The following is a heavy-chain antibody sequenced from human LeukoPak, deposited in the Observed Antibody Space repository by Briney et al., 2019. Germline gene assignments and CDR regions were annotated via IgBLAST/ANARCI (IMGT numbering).Heavy chain of an antibody. V-gene: IGHV3-21*01. CDR1: GFTFSSYS. D-gene: IGHD3-22*01. CDR3: ARDPHTYDSSGYYLGTDY. Sequence: GGPLRLSCAASGFTFSSYSMNWVRQAPGKGLEWVSSISSSSSYIYYADSVKGRFTISRDNAKNSLYLQMNSLRAEDTAVYYCARDPHTYDSSGYYLGTDYWGQGTLVTVSS. J-gene: IGHJ4*02. CDR2: ISSSSSYI.